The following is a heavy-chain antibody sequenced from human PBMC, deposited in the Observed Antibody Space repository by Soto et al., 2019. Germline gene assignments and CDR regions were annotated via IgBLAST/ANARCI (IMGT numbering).Heavy chain of an antibody. CDR2: INAGNGNA. CDR1: GYTFTSYA. V-gene: IGHV1-3*01. J-gene: IGHJ5*02. CDR3: ARGDILGWFDP. Sequence: GASVKVSCKASGYTFTSYAMHWVRQAPGQRLEWMGWINAGNGNAKYSQKFQGRVTITRDTSASTAYMELSSLRSEDTAVYYCARGDILGWFDPWGQGTLVTVSS. D-gene: IGHD2-15*01.